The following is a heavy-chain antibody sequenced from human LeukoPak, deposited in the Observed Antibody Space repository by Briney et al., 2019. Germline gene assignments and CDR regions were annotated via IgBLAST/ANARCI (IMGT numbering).Heavy chain of an antibody. V-gene: IGHV3-21*01. Sequence: GGSLRLSCAASGFTFSSYSMNWVRQAPGKGLEWVSSISSSSSYIYYADSVKGRFTISRDNAKNSLYLQMNSLRAEDTAVYYCARGAHKRDDYGGFLDYWGQGTLVTVSS. CDR1: GFTFSSYS. CDR3: ARGAHKRDDYGGFLDY. D-gene: IGHD4-23*01. CDR2: ISSSSSYI. J-gene: IGHJ4*02.